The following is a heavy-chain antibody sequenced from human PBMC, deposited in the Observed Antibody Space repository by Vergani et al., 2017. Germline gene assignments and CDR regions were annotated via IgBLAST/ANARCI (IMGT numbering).Heavy chain of an antibody. CDR3: ARDHSSSWNYYYYYMDV. D-gene: IGHD6-6*01. Sequence: QVQLVQSGAEVKKPGASVKVSCKASGYTFTSYGISWVRQAPGQGLEWMGWISAYNGNTNYAQKFQGRVTITADESTSTAYMELSSLRSEDTAVYYCARDHSSSWNYYYYYMDVWGKGTTVTVSS. V-gene: IGHV1-18*01. CDR2: ISAYNGNT. J-gene: IGHJ6*03. CDR1: GYTFTSYG.